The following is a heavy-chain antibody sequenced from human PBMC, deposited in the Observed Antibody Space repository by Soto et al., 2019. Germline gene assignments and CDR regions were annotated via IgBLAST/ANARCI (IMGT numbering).Heavy chain of an antibody. CDR2: IIPIFGTA. V-gene: IGHV1-69*01. D-gene: IGHD3-22*01. CDR1: GGTFSSYA. Sequence: QVQLVQSGAEVKKPGSSVKVSCKASGGTFSSYAISWVRQAPGQGLEWMGGIIPIFGTANYAQKFQGRVTITADESTRTAYMELSSLRSEDTAVYYCAGEVRSSGYYDAGWFDPWGQGTLVTVSS. J-gene: IGHJ5*02. CDR3: AGEVRSSGYYDAGWFDP.